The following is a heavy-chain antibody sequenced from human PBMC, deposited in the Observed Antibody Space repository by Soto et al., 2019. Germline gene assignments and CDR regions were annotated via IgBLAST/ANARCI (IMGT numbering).Heavy chain of an antibody. CDR2: IYFSGTT. D-gene: IGHD3-22*01. J-gene: IGHJ5*02. Sequence: LSLTCTVSGGSISSGDYYWSWIRQHPGKGLEWIGTIYFSGTTYYNPSLKSRVTISVDTSKNQLSLKLSSVTAADTAVYYCARRDRSGFSYWLDTWGQGTLVTVSS. CDR3: ARRDRSGFSYWLDT. V-gene: IGHV4-31*03. CDR1: GGSISSGDYY.